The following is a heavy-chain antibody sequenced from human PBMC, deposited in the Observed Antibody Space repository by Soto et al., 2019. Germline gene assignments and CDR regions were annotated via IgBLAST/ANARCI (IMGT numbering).Heavy chain of an antibody. V-gene: IGHV1-2*02. J-gene: IGHJ4*02. CDR2: INPNSGGT. CDR3: ARGKGRSGSYYEY. D-gene: IGHD1-26*01. Sequence: GASVKVSCKASGYTFTGYYMHWVRQAPGQGLEWMGWINPNSGGTNYAQKFQGRVTMTRDTSISTAYMELSRLRSDDTAVYYCARGKGRSGSYYEYWGQGTLVTVCS. CDR1: GYTFTGYY.